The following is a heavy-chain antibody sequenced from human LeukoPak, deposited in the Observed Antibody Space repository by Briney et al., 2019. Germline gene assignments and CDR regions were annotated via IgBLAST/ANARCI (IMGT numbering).Heavy chain of an antibody. CDR1: GGSISSGGYS. V-gene: IGHV4-30-2*01. J-gene: IGHJ5*02. Sequence: SETLSLTCAVSGGSISSGGYSWSWIRQPPGKGLEWIGYIYHSGSTYYNPSLKSRVTISVDRSKNQFSLKLSSVTAADTAVYYCARGIAMAGTRWFDPWGQGTLVTVSS. CDR3: ARGIAMAGTRWFDP. D-gene: IGHD6-19*01. CDR2: IYHSGST.